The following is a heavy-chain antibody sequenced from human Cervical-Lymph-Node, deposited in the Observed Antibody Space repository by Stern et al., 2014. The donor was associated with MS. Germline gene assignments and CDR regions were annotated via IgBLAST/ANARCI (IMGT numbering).Heavy chain of an antibody. Sequence: QVQLQESGPGLVKPSETLSLTCTVSGGSISSYYWSWIRQPPGKGLEWIGHIYYSGSTNYNPSLKSRVTISVDTSKNQFSLKLSSVTAADTAVYYCARVPGIAAAGYGMDVWGQGTTVTVSS. CDR1: GGSISSYY. CDR3: ARVPGIAAAGYGMDV. CDR2: IYYSGST. D-gene: IGHD6-13*01. V-gene: IGHV4-59*01. J-gene: IGHJ6*02.